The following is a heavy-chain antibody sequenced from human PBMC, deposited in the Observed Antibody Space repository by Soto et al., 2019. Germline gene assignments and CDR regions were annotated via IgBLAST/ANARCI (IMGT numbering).Heavy chain of an antibody. J-gene: IGHJ4*02. V-gene: IGHV5-10-1*01. CDR2: IDPSDSYT. Sequence: GESLKISCKGSGYRFTSYWISWVRQMPGKGLGWMGRIDPSDSYTNYNPSFQGHVTISADKSISTAYLQWSSLKASYTAMFYCARHSFYSSSWYEDNYWGQGTLVTVSS. D-gene: IGHD6-13*01. CDR3: ARHSFYSSSWYEDNY. CDR1: GYRFTSYW.